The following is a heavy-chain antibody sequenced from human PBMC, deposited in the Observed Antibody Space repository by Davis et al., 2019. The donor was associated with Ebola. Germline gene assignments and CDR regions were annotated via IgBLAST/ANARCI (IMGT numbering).Heavy chain of an antibody. Sequence: GGSLRLSYAASGFTFSDYYMSWIRQAPGKGLEWVSAISGSGDSTYYADSVKGRFTISRDNSQNTLYLQMNSLRAEDTAVYYCAKAAIGKRFDYWGQGTLVTVSS. D-gene: IGHD6-13*01. CDR1: GFTFSDYY. CDR2: ISGSGDST. CDR3: AKAAIGKRFDY. V-gene: IGHV3-23*01. J-gene: IGHJ4*02.